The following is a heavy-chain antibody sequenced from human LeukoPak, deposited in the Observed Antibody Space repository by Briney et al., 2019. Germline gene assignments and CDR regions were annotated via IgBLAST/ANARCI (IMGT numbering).Heavy chain of an antibody. Sequence: ASVKVSCKASGYTFGSYYISWVRQAPGQGLEWMGWISGYNGNANYAQRFQDRITMTVDKSTTTVYMELNSLRSDDTAVYYCARGYDSSGYVDYWGQGTLVTVSS. CDR2: ISGYNGNA. D-gene: IGHD3-22*01. CDR1: GYTFGSYY. V-gene: IGHV1-18*01. J-gene: IGHJ4*02. CDR3: ARGYDSSGYVDY.